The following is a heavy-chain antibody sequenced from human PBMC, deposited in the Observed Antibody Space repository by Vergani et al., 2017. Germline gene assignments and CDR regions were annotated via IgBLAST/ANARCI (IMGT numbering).Heavy chain of an antibody. CDR1: GGSMSDFH. V-gene: IGHV4-4*07. D-gene: IGHD2-21*01. J-gene: IGHJ5*02. CDR3: ASGNCGLNCPKYNWLAP. Sequence: QVHLQESGPGVVKPSDTLSLTCTVSGGSMSDFHWTWIRQPAGRGLEWIGRIYPDGNGNYNESLRSRLTMSIDTARCQFSLSLSSVTAADTAVYYCASGNCGLNCPKYNWLAPWGRGILVTVSS. CDR2: IYPDGNG.